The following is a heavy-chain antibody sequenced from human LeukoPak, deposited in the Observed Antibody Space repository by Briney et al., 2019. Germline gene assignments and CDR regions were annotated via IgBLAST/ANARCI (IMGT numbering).Heavy chain of an antibody. Sequence: GGSLRLSCVASGFTFSSYAMSWVRQAPGKGLEWVSAISGSGGSPDYADSVKGRFTISRDNSKNTLFLQMNSLRAGDTAVYYCARLLDYWGQGTLVTVSS. CDR2: ISGSGGSP. D-gene: IGHD3-16*01. V-gene: IGHV3-23*01. CDR1: GFTFSSYA. CDR3: ARLLDY. J-gene: IGHJ4*02.